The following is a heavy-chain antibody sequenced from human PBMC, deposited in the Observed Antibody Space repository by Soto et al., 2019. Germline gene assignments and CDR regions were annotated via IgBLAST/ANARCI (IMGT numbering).Heavy chain of an antibody. J-gene: IGHJ3*02. Sequence: SETLSLTCTVSGGSISSYYWSWIRQPPGKGLEWIGYIYYSGSANYNPSLKSRVTISVDTSKNQFSLKLSSETAADTAVYYCATGSTGYSSSWRPPVPGSNDAFDIWGQGTMVTVSS. D-gene: IGHD6-13*01. V-gene: IGHV4-59*01. CDR3: ATGSTGYSSSWRPPVPGSNDAFDI. CDR1: GGSISSYY. CDR2: IYYSGSA.